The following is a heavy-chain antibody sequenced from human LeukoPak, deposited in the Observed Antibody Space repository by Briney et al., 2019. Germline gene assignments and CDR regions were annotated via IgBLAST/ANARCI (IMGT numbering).Heavy chain of an antibody. D-gene: IGHD6-25*01. CDR3: ARFRAAGMGYYYYMDV. J-gene: IGHJ6*03. CDR2: ISAYNGNT. V-gene: IGHV1-18*01. CDR1: GYTFTSYG. Sequence: ASVKVSCKASGYTFTSYGISWVRQAPGQGLEWMGWISAYNGNTNYAQKLQGRVTMTTDTSTSTAYMELRSLRSDDTAVYYCARFRAAGMGYYYYMDVWGKGTTVTVSS.